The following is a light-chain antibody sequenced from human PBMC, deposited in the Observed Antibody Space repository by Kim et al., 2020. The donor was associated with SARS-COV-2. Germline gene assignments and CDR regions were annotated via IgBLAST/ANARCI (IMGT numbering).Light chain of an antibody. V-gene: IGLV2-14*03. CDR1: RENIGGYNY. J-gene: IGLJ2*01. Sequence: TISGTGTRENIGGYNYASWYQHHPGKAPTLIIYSVDKRPSGVSTRFSASRSGNTASLTISGLQAEDESDFYCSSYITSRSLVVFGGGTQLTVL. CDR3: SSYITSRSLVV. CDR2: SVD.